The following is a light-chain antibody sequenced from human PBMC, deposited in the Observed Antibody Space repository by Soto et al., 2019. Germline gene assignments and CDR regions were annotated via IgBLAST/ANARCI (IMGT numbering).Light chain of an antibody. CDR3: QQYNNWPRT. CDR1: QSVSRY. V-gene: IGKV3-11*01. Sequence: EVVLTHSPVTLSVSPGERATLSCRAIQSVSRYLAWYQQKPGQAPRLLIYDASNRATGIPARFSGSGSGTDFTLTISSLEPEDFEVYYCQQYNNWPRTFGQGTKVDIK. J-gene: IGKJ1*01. CDR2: DAS.